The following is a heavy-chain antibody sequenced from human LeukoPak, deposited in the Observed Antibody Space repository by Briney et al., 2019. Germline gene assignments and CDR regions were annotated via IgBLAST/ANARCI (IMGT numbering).Heavy chain of an antibody. CDR2: ISLSGSTV. CDR3: ARDFTHTAVVIYYYGLDV. CDR1: GFTSSDYY. J-gene: IGHJ6*02. V-gene: IGHV3-11*01. D-gene: IGHD5-18*01. Sequence: PGGSLRLSCAASGFTSSDYYMSWVRQAPGKGLEWVSYISLSGSTVYYADSVKGRFTISRDNAKNSLYLQMNSLRAEDTAVYYCARDFTHTAVVIYYYGLDVWGQGTTVTVSS.